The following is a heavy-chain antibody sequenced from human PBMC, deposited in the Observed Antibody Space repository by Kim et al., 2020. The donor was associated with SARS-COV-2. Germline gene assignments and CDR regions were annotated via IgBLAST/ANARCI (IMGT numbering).Heavy chain of an antibody. CDR2: ISWDGGST. V-gene: IGHV3-43D*03. CDR3: AKGSITMVRYLDY. Sequence: GGSLRLSCAASGFTFDDYAMHWVRQAPGKGLEWVSLISWDGGSTYYADSVKGRFTISRDTSKNSLYLQMNSLRAEDTALYYCAKGSITMVRYLDYWGQGTLVTVSS. J-gene: IGHJ4*02. D-gene: IGHD3-10*01. CDR1: GFTFDDYA.